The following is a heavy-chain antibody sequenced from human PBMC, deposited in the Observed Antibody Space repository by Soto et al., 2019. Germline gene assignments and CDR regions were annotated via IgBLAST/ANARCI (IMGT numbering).Heavy chain of an antibody. V-gene: IGHV4-59*08. CDR1: GGSINSYY. J-gene: IGHJ3*02. D-gene: IGHD3-16*02. Sequence: QVQLQESGPGLVKPSETLSLTCTVSGGSINSYYWSWIRQRPGKGLEWIGYIYYSGSTNYNPSLKSRVTISVDTSKNQFSLKLSSVTAADTAVYYCARLYGLDAFDIWGQGTMVTVSS. CDR2: IYYSGST. CDR3: ARLYGLDAFDI.